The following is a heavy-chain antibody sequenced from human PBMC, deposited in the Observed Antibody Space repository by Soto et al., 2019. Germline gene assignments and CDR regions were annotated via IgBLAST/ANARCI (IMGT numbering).Heavy chain of an antibody. CDR3: ATCGPMGYYYAFDI. V-gene: IGHV4-31*03. Sequence: PSETLSRTGTLAAGAISSCVYYVSWIRQHPGQGLEWLGYTYSSGSTYYNPSLQSRVTISVDTSKNQFSLKLRSVPAAATAVYYCATCGPMGYYYAFDICGQRTMVNVSS. J-gene: IGHJ3*02. CDR2: TYSSGST. D-gene: IGHD3-22*01. CDR1: AGAISSCVYY.